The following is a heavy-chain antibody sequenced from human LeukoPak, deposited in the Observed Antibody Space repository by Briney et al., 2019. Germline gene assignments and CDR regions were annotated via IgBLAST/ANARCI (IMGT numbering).Heavy chain of an antibody. CDR2: ISGSGDST. D-gene: IGHD6-6*01. CDR3: AKVVFITALDYFDY. CDR1: GFTVSSNY. V-gene: IGHV3-23*01. Sequence: PGGSLRLSCAASGFTVSSNYMSWVRQAPGKGLEWVSAISGSGDSTYYADSVKGRFTISRDNSKNTLYLQMNTLSAEDTAVYYCAKVVFITALDYFDYWGQGTLVTVSS. J-gene: IGHJ4*02.